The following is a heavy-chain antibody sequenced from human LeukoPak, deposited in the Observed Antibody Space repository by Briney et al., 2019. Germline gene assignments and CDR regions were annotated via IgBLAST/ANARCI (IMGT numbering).Heavy chain of an antibody. V-gene: IGHV1-3*01. CDR1: GYTFTSYA. CDR3: ARDRGGTGDLDY. CDR2: INAGNGDT. D-gene: IGHD1-1*01. J-gene: IGHJ4*02. Sequence: ASVTVSCKASGYTFTSYAMHWVRRAPGQRLEWMGWINAGNGDTKYSQKFQGRVTIARDTSASTAYMELSSLRSEDTAVYYCARDRGGTGDLDYWGQGTLVTVSS.